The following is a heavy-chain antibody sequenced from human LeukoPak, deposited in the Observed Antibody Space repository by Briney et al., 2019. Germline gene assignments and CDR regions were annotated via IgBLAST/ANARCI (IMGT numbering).Heavy chain of an antibody. J-gene: IGHJ4*02. Sequence: PGRSLRLSCAASGFTFDDYTMHWVRQAPGKGLEWVSLISWDGGSTYYADSVKGRFTISRDNSKNSLYLQMNSLRTEDTALYYCAKDARPLGTASSVDYWGQGTLVTVSS. CDR1: GFTFDDYT. D-gene: IGHD5-18*01. CDR3: AKDARPLGTASSVDY. CDR2: ISWDGGST. V-gene: IGHV3-43*01.